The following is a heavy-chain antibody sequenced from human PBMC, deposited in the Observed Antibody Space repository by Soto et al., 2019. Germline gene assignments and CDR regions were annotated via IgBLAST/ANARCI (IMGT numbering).Heavy chain of an antibody. V-gene: IGHV3-30*18. CDR1: GFTFSSYG. CDR3: AKEFGELSDYYYGMDV. Sequence: PGGSLRLSCAASGFTFSSYGMHWVRQAPGKGLEWVAVISYDGSNKYYADSVKGRFTISRDNSENTLYLQMNSLRAEDTAVYYCAKEFGELSDYYYGMDVWGQGTTVTVSS. J-gene: IGHJ6*02. CDR2: ISYDGSNK. D-gene: IGHD3-10*01.